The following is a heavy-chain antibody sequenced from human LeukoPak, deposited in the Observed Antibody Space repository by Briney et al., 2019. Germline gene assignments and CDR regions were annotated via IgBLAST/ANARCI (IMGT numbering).Heavy chain of an antibody. V-gene: IGHV4-39*07. J-gene: IGHJ5*02. CDR2: IHYTGST. D-gene: IGHD3-22*01. CDR3: ARDSQYDSSGHAP. Sequence: SETLSLTCSVSGGSISSNNYYWAWIRQPPGKGLEWIGSIHYTGSTYYSASLKSRVTISVDTSKNQFSLKLPSVTAADTAVYYCARDSQYDSSGHAPWGQGTLDTVSS. CDR1: GGSISSNNYY.